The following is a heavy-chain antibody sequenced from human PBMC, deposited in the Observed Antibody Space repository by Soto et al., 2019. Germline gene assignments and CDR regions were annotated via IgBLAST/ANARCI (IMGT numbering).Heavy chain of an antibody. Sequence: GGSLRLSCAASGFTFSSYAMHWVRQAPGRGLEWVAVISYDGSNKYYADSVKGRFTISRDNSKNTLYLQMNSLRAEDTAVYYCARVLGAFDIWGQGTMVTVSS. V-gene: IGHV3-30-3*01. CDR1: GFTFSSYA. CDR2: ISYDGSNK. CDR3: ARVLGAFDI. J-gene: IGHJ3*02.